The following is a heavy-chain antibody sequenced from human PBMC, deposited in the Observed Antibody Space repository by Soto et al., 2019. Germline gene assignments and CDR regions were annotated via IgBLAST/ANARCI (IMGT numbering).Heavy chain of an antibody. Sequence: GGSLRLSCAAFGLTLSTSSMNWVRQAPGRGLEWISYIRRHTSVTAYADSVKGRFTISRDSAKNSLYLQMDSLRVEDTAVYYREKFAHGVYYTLERGGQETLVTVPS. D-gene: IGHD3-22*01. V-gene: IGHV3-48*01. CDR2: IRRHTSVT. CDR3: EKFAHGVYYTLER. CDR1: GLTLSTSS. J-gene: IGHJ4*02.